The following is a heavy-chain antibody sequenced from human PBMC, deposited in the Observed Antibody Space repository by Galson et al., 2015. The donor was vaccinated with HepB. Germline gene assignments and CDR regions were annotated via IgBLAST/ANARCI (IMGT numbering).Heavy chain of an antibody. D-gene: IGHD2-2*02. V-gene: IGHV1-18*01. CDR1: GYTFTSYG. J-gene: IGHJ6*03. CDR3: AREGGVVPAAINYYYYYMDV. CDR2: ISAYNGNT. Sequence: SVKVSCKASGYTFTSYGISWVRQAPGQGLEWMGWISAYNGNTNYAQKLQGRVTMTTDTPTSTAYMELRSLRSDDTAVYYCAREGGVVPAAINYYYYYMDVWGKGTTVTVSS.